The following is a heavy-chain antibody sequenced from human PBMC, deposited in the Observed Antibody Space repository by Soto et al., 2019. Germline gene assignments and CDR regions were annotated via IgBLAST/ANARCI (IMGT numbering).Heavy chain of an antibody. J-gene: IGHJ6*02. Sequence: SQTQTLTCTVSGGSISSRAYYWSWIRQHPGKGLEWIGYIYYSGSTYYNPSLKSRVTISVDTSNNQFSLRLSFVTAADTAVYYCARAALGREGLYYYYHGIGVWGPGTTVTVSS. CDR2: IYYSGST. V-gene: IGHV4-31*03. CDR3: ARAALGREGLYYYYHGIGV. CDR1: GGSISSRAYY.